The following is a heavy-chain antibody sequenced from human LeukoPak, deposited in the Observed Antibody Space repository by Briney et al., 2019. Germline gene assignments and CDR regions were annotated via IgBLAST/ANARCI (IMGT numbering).Heavy chain of an antibody. CDR1: GFSFSNAW. CDR3: ITDDSGYDWGY. CDR2: IKSKRDGVPT. V-gene: IGHV3-15*01. J-gene: IGHJ4*02. D-gene: IGHD5-12*01. Sequence: GGSLRLSCEAAGFSFSNAWMSWVRQAPGEGREWVGRIKSKRDGVPTDSPAHVKDRFTISRDDSKNTLFLQMSSLTTADTALYSCITDDSGYDWGYWGQGTLVTVSS.